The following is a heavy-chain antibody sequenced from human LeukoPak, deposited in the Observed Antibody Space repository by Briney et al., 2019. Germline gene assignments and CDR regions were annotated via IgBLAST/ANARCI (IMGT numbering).Heavy chain of an antibody. CDR2: IYHSGST. CDR3: ASSIRYSGYEADY. CDR1: GGSISSSNW. Sequence: PSGTLSLTCAVSGGSISSSNWWSWVRQPPGKGLEWIGEIYHSGSTNYNPSPKSRVTISVDKSKNQFSLKLSSVTAADTAVYYCASSIRYSGYEADYWGQGTLVTVSS. D-gene: IGHD5-12*01. V-gene: IGHV4-4*02. J-gene: IGHJ4*02.